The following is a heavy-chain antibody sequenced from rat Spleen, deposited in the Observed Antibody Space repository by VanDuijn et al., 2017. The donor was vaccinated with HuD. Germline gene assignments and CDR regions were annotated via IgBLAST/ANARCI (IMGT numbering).Heavy chain of an antibody. CDR2: IWTGGAT. D-gene: IGHD1-12*03. Sequence: QVQLKESGPGLVQPSQTLSLTCTVSGFSLTRYDISWVRQPPGKGLEWMGVIWTGGATAYNSLLKSRLSISRDISKSQVFLKMNSLETEDTATYYCARDRGITMMVPLMDAWGQGASVTVSS. V-gene: IGHV2-43*01. CDR3: ARDRGITMMVPLMDA. J-gene: IGHJ4*01. CDR1: GFSLTRYD.